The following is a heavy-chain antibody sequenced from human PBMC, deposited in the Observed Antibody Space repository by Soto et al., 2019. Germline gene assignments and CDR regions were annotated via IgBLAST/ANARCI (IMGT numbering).Heavy chain of an antibody. J-gene: IGHJ6*03. Sequence: SETLSLTCTVSGGSISSSSYYWGWIRQPPGKGLEWIGSIYYSGSTYYNPSLKSRVTISVDTSKNQFSLKLSSVTAADTAVYYCARRCSVVVPAARHYYYYMDVWGKGTTVTVSS. V-gene: IGHV4-39*01. CDR2: IYYSGST. CDR1: GGSISSSSYY. D-gene: IGHD2-2*01. CDR3: ARRCSVVVPAARHYYYYMDV.